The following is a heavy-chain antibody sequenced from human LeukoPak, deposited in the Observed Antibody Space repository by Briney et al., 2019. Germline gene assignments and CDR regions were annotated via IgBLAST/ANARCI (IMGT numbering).Heavy chain of an antibody. CDR2: SSAYNGNT. CDR3: TRDLGVDTTMIFFEL. D-gene: IGHD5-18*01. J-gene: IGHJ4*02. V-gene: IGHV1-18*01. CDR1: GYTFTSFG. Sequence: ASVKLCCTASGYTFTSFGISWGRQAPGQGLEWMGGSSAYNGNTNYAQKFQGRVTMTTDTSTSTAYMKVRSLRSDDTAVYYCTRDLGVDTTMIFFELGGRGSRVSVSS.